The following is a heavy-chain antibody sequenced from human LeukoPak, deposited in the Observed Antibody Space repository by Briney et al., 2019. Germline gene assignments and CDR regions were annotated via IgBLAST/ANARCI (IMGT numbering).Heavy chain of an antibody. D-gene: IGHD6-13*01. CDR2: IYYSGIT. V-gene: IGHV4-59*12. CDR3: ARGGDSSSWSVDH. Sequence: SETLSLTCTVSGGSISSYYWSWIRQPPGKGLEWIGYIYYSGITNYSPSLKSRVTISIDTSKNQFSLRLSSVTAADTAVYYCARGGDSSSWSVDHWGQGTLVTVSS. CDR1: GGSISSYY. J-gene: IGHJ4*02.